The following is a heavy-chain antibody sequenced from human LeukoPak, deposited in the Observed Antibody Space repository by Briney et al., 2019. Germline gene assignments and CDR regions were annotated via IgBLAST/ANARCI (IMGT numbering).Heavy chain of an antibody. CDR1: GSNFTSYW. J-gene: IGHJ4*02. V-gene: IGHV5-51*01. CDR2: IYPGDSDT. Sequence: RHGGSPEISLQGSGSNFTSYWIGWGPQVPGKGPGWVGIIYPGDSDTRYSPSFQGQVTISADKSISTAYLQWSSLKASDTAMYYCARRILYSSSYYFDYWGQGTLVTVSS. CDR3: ARRILYSSSYYFDY. D-gene: IGHD6-6*01.